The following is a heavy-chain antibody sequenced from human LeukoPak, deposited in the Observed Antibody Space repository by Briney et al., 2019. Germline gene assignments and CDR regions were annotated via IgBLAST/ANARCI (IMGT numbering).Heavy chain of an antibody. Sequence: GASVKVSCKASGCTFTSYDINWVRQATGQGLEWMGWMNPNSGNTGYAQKFQGRVTMTRNTSISTAYMELSSLRSEDTAVYYCARAPQWFGESKYYMDVWGKGTTVTISS. CDR2: MNPNSGNT. D-gene: IGHD3-10*01. J-gene: IGHJ6*03. CDR1: GCTFTSYD. V-gene: IGHV1-8*01. CDR3: ARAPQWFGESKYYMDV.